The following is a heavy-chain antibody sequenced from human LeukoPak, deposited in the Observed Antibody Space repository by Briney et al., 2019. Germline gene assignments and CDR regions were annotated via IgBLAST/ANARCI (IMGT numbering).Heavy chain of an antibody. V-gene: IGHV3-73*01. J-gene: IGHJ3*01. CDR1: GFSFSGYI. CDR2: IKSKSNNYET. D-gene: IGHD6-19*01. CDR3: TLGYSSGRLGAFDV. Sequence: GGSLRLSCAASGFSFSGYIIHWVRQASGKGLEWIGRIKSKSNNYETAYAAPVKGRITISRDDSNNAAYLELSSLKTEDTAVYYCTLGYSSGRLGAFDVWGQGTMVTVPS.